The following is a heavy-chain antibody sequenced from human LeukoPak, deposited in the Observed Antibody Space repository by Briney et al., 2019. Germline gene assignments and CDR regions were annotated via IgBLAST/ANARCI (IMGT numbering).Heavy chain of an antibody. CDR3: ARGKPLYWYFDL. CDR2: INHSGST. CDR1: GGSFSGYY. V-gene: IGHV4-34*01. J-gene: IGHJ2*01. Sequence: TSETLSLTCAVYGGSFSGYYWSWIRQPPVKGLEWIGEINHSGSTNYNPSLKSRVTISVDTSKNQFSLKLSSVTAADTAVYYCARGKPLYWYFDLWGRGTLVTVSS.